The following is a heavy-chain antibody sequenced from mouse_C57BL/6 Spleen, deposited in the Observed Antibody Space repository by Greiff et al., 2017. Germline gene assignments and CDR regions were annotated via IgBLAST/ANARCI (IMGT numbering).Heavy chain of an antibody. D-gene: IGHD1-1*01. J-gene: IGHJ2*01. CDR2: IDPSDSYT. Sequence: VQLQQPGAELVRPGTSVKLSCKASGYTFTSYWMHWVKQRPGQGLEWIGVIDPSDSYTNYNQKFKGKATLTVDTSSSTAYMQRSSLTSEDSAVYYCARSDYYYGSSYVEYFDYWGQGTTLTVSS. CDR1: GYTFTSYW. CDR3: ARSDYYYGSSYVEYFDY. V-gene: IGHV1-59*01.